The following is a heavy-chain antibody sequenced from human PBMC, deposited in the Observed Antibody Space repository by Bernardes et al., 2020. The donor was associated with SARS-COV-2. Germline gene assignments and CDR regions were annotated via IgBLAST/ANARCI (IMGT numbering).Heavy chain of an antibody. D-gene: IGHD4-17*01. Sequence: SETLSLTCTVSGGTVSGGSIRNYYWNWVRQTPGKGLEWIGYIHHSGASNANPSLKSRVTLSVDSSKNHFSLRLSSVTAADTAVYYCARGDGDYGYNSFDSWGQGILVTVSS. J-gene: IGHJ4*02. CDR2: IHHSGAS. CDR1: GGSIRNYY. V-gene: IGHV4-59*01. CDR3: ARGDGDYGYNSFDS.